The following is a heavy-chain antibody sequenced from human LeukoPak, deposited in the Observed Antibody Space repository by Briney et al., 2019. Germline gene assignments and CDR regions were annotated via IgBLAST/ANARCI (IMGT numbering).Heavy chain of an antibody. CDR1: GGSISSYY. J-gene: IGHJ4*02. CDR2: IYYSGST. D-gene: IGHD3-22*01. CDR3: ARDSSYYDSSGYAV. Sequence: SETLSLTCTVSGGSISSYYWSWIRQPPGKGLEWIGYIYYSGSTNYNPSLKSRVTISVDTSKNLFSLKLSSVTAADTAVYYCARDSSYYDSSGYAVWGQGTLVTVSS. V-gene: IGHV4-59*01.